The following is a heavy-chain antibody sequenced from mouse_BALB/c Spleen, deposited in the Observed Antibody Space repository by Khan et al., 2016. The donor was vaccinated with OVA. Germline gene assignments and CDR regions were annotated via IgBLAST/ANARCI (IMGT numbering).Heavy chain of an antibody. CDR1: GYTFSNYW. V-gene: IGHV1-69*02. D-gene: IGHD2-14*01. CDR3: AREVRLHYYAMDY. CDR2: IYPSDSYT. J-gene: IGHJ4*01. Sequence: QIQLVQSGTELVRPGASVKLSCKASGYTFSNYWINWVKQRPGQGLEWIGNIYPSDSYTNYNQNFKDKATLTVDKSSSTAYMQISSPTSEDSAVYYCAREVRLHYYAMDYWGQGTSVTVSS.